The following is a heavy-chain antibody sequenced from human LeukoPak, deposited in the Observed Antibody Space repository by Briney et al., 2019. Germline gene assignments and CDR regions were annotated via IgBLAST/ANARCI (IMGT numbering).Heavy chain of an antibody. V-gene: IGHV4-34*01. D-gene: IGHD3-22*01. CDR2: INHSATT. CDR1: GGSFTGYY. CDR3: ARQPYYYDRSGSTYYYYGMDV. Sequence: SETLSLTCAVYGGSFTGYYWNWIRQPPGEGLEWIGEINHSATTNYNPSLKSRVTISVDTSKNQFSLKLSSVTAADTAVYYCARQPYYYDRSGSTYYYYGMDVWGQGTTVTVSS. J-gene: IGHJ6*02.